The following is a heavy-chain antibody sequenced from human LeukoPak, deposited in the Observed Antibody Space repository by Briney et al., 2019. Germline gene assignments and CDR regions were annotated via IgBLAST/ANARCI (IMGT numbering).Heavy chain of an antibody. V-gene: IGHV1-2*02. CDR2: INPNSGGT. J-gene: IGHJ5*02. CDR1: GYSFTDKY. CDR3: ARAGGRSWFDP. Sequence: ASVKVSSKASGYSFTDKYMHCVRHAPGQGLEWMGWINPNSGGTNYAQKFQGRVTMTTDTSMSTAYMELSRLTSDDTAVYYCARAGGRSWFDPWGQGTLVTVSS.